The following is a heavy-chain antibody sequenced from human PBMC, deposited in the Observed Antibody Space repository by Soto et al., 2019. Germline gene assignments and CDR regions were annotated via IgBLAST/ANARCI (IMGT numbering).Heavy chain of an antibody. CDR3: ARDLLGRYYYDSSGYYDY. CDR2: ISSSSSYI. Sequence: GGSLRLSCAASGFTFSSYSMNWVRQAPGKGLEWVSSISSSSSYIYYADSVKGRFTISRDNAKNSLYLQMNSLRAEDTAVYYCARDLLGRYYYDSSGYYDYWGQGTLVTVSS. D-gene: IGHD3-22*01. CDR1: GFTFSSYS. V-gene: IGHV3-21*01. J-gene: IGHJ4*02.